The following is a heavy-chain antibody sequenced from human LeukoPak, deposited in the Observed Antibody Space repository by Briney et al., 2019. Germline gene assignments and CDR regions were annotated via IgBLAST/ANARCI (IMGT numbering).Heavy chain of an antibody. J-gene: IGHJ5*02. CDR2: ISAYNGNT. CDR3: ARDRVAHCGGDCYSEWFDP. CDR1: GYTFTSYG. V-gene: IGHV1-18*01. Sequence: ASVKVSCKASGYTFTSYGISWVRQAPGQGLEWMGWISAYNGNTNYAQKLQGRVTMTTDTSTSTAYMELRSLRSDDTAVYYCARDRVAHCGGDCYSEWFDPWGQGALVTVSS. D-gene: IGHD2-21*02.